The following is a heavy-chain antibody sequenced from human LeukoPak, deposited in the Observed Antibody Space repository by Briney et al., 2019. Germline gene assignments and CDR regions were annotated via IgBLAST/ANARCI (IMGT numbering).Heavy chain of an antibody. J-gene: IGHJ4*02. Sequence: SQTLSLTCTVSGGSISSGSYYWSWIRQPAGKGLEWIGRIYTSGSTNYNPSLKSRVTISVDTSKNQFSLKLSSVTAADTAVYYCARSDYVWGSYRYLDYWGQGTLVTASS. D-gene: IGHD3-16*02. CDR3: ARSDYVWGSYRYLDY. CDR2: IYTSGST. CDR1: GGSISSGSYY. V-gene: IGHV4-61*02.